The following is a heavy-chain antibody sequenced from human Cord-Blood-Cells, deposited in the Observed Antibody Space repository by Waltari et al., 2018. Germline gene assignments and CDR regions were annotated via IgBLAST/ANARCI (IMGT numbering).Heavy chain of an antibody. V-gene: IGHV3-23*01. CDR2: ISGSGGST. CDR3: AKGSTMLELRGYFDY. CDR1: FTFSSYA. J-gene: IGHJ4*02. D-gene: IGHD1-7*01. Sequence: EVQLLESGGGLVQPGFTFSSYAMSWVRPAPGKGLEWVSAISGSGGSTYYADSVKGRFTISRDNSKNTLYLQMNSLRAEDTAVYYCAKGSTMLELRGYFDYWGQGTLVTVSS.